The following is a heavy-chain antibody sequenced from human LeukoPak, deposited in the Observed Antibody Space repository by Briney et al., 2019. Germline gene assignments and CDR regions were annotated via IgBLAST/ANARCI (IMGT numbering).Heavy chain of an antibody. J-gene: IGHJ4*02. CDR2: IYSSGHT. CDR3: ARHRSPGVGATEY. V-gene: IGHV4-39*01. CDR1: SDSISTSTYY. D-gene: IGHD1-26*01. Sequence: SETLSLTCTVSSDSISTSTYYWGWIRQPPGKGLEWVGSIYSSGHTYYSLPLQNRVTISVDTSKNQFSLKLSSVTAADTAIYYCARHRSPGVGATEYWGQGTLVTVSS.